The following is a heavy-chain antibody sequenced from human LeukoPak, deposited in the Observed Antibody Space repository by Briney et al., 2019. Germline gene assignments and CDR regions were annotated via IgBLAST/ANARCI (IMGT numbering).Heavy chain of an antibody. Sequence: PGGSLRLSCAASGFTFSSYAMSWVRQAPGKGLDRVSAISGSGGSKYYADSVKGRFTISRDNSKNTLYLQMNSLRAEDTAVYYCAEEVSGCFDYWGQGTLVTVSS. CDR3: AEEVSGCFDY. D-gene: IGHD6-19*01. V-gene: IGHV3-23*01. CDR2: ISGSGGSK. CDR1: GFTFSSYA. J-gene: IGHJ4*02.